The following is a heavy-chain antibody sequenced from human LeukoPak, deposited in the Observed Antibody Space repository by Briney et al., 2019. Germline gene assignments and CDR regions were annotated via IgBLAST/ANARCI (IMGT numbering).Heavy chain of an antibody. D-gene: IGHD3-10*01. J-gene: IGHJ4*02. Sequence: ASVKVSCKTSGYTFTSYAMNWVRQAPGQGLEFMGWINTGTGNPTYAQGFTGRFVFSLDTSVSTAYLQISTLKPEDTAVYYCASFGAHFFDYWGQGTLVTVSS. CDR2: INTGTGNP. V-gene: IGHV7-4-1*02. CDR3: ASFGAHFFDY. CDR1: GYTFTSYA.